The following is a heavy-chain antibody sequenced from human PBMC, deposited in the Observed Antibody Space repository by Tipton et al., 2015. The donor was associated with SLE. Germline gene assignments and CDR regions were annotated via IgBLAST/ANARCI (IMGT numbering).Heavy chain of an antibody. J-gene: IGHJ4*02. V-gene: IGHV3-30*18. Sequence: SLRLSCVASRFTFSNYWMHWVRQAPGKGLEWVAVISYDASNKYYADSVRGRFTISRDNSKNTLYLQMNSLRLGDTAVYYCAKVRSWGAAVAGVFDYWGQGTLVTVSS. D-gene: IGHD6-13*01. CDR3: AKVRSWGAAVAGVFDY. CDR1: RFTFSNYW. CDR2: ISYDASNK.